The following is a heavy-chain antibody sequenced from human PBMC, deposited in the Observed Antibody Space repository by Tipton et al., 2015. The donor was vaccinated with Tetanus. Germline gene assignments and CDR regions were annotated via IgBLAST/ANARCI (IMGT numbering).Heavy chain of an antibody. J-gene: IGHJ4*02. CDR1: NGSLRSSDYY. CDR2: VSYSGRT. Sequence: GLVKPSETLSLTCIVSNGSLRSSDYYGAWVRQSPEKGLEWIGSVSYSGRTYYNPSLKSRVTLSVDTSKKDFSVRLTSVTAADPAVYFCAGVTAQRTELYFDHWGQGTLVTVSS. CDR3: AGVTAQRTELYFDH. V-gene: IGHV4-39*02. D-gene: IGHD6-13*01.